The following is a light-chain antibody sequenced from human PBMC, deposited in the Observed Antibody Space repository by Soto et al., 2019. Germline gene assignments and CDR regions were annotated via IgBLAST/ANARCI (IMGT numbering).Light chain of an antibody. CDR1: ASDVGAYDY. CDR3: SSSTSSSTLV. V-gene: IGLV2-14*01. J-gene: IGLJ1*01. Sequence: QSVLTQPASVSGSPGQSITISCTGTASDVGAYDYVSWYQHHPGKPPKLLMFEVRDRPSGVSNRFSGSKSGNTASLTISGLQPEDEADYFCSSSTSSSTLVFGTVTKLTVL. CDR2: EVR.